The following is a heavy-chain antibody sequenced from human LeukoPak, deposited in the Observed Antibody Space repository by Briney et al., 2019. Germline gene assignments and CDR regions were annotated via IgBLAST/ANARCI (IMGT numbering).Heavy chain of an antibody. J-gene: IGHJ4*02. CDR2: IYYSGST. V-gene: IGHV4-61*01. CDR3: ARDKGVSYFDY. CDR1: GGSVSSGSYY. Sequence: TASETLSLTCTVSGGSVSSGSYYWSWVRQPPGKGLEWIGYIYYSGSTNYNPSLKSRVTISVDTSKNQFSLKLSSVTAADTAVYYCARDKGVSYFDYWGQGTLVTVSS.